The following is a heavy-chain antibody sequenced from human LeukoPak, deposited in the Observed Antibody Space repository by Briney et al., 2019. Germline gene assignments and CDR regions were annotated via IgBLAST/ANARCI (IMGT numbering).Heavy chain of an antibody. Sequence: SETLSLTCAVYGGSFSGYYWSWIRQPPGKGLEWIGYIYYSGSTNYNPSLKSRVTISVDTSKNQFSLKLSSVTAADTAVYYCAREGYGGLDYWGQGTLVTVSS. V-gene: IGHV4-59*01. CDR3: AREGYGGLDY. CDR2: IYYSGST. D-gene: IGHD4-23*01. CDR1: GGSFSGYY. J-gene: IGHJ4*02.